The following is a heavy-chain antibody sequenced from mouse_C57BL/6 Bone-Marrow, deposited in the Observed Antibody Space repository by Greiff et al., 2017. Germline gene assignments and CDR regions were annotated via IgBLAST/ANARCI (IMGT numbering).Heavy chain of an antibody. CDR2: INPGSGGT. V-gene: IGHV1-54*01. J-gene: IGHJ4*01. Sequence: VQLQQSGAELVRPGTSVKVSCKASGYAFTNYLIEWVKQRPGQGLEWIGVINPGSGGTNYNEKFKGKATLTADKSSSTAYMQLSSLTSEDSAVYSCARCRLKLEGDYWGQGTSVTVSS. D-gene: IGHD3-2*02. CDR3: ARCRLKLEGDY. CDR1: GYAFTNYL.